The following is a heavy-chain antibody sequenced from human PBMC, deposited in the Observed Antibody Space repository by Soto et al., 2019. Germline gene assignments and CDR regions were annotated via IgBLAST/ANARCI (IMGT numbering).Heavy chain of an antibody. CDR3: ASRYCSGGSCYEGFDY. CDR1: GFTFNSYA. V-gene: IGHV3-23*01. CDR2: ISGSGGST. D-gene: IGHD2-15*01. Sequence: GGSLRLSCAASGFTFNSYAMSWVRQAPGKGLEWVSAISGSGGSTYYADSVKGRFTISRDNSKNTLYLQMNSLRAEDTAVYYCASRYCSGGSCYEGFDYWGQGTLVTVSS. J-gene: IGHJ4*02.